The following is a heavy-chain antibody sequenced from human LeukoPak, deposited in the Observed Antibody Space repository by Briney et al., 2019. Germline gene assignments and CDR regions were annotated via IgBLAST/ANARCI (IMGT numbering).Heavy chain of an antibody. D-gene: IGHD6-13*01. CDR2: ISSSSSYI. J-gene: IGHJ4*02. V-gene: IGHV3-11*06. CDR3: ARGYSSSWYY. Sequence: GGSLRLSCAASGFTVNSNYMSWIRQAPGKGLEWVSHISSSSSYINYADSVKGRFTISRDNAKNSLYLQMNSLRVEDTAVYYCARGYSSSWYYWGQGTLVTVSS. CDR1: GFTVNSNY.